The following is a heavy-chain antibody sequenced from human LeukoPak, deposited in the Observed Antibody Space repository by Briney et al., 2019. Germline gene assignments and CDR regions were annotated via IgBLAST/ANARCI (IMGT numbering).Heavy chain of an antibody. V-gene: IGHV4-59*01. CDR3: ARGRSLAPRFDY. D-gene: IGHD6-19*01. CDR1: GGSISGYY. CDR2: IFYSGST. Sequence: SETLSLTCTVSGGSISGYYWSWIRQPPGKGLEWIGYIFYSGSTNYNSSLKSRVTISVDTSNNQFSLKLSSETAADTAVYYCARGRSLAPRFDYWGQGTLVTASS. J-gene: IGHJ4*02.